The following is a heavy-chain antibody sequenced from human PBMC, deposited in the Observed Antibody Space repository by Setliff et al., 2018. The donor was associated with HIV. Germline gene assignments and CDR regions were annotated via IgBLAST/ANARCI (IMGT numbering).Heavy chain of an antibody. CDR2: IKQDGSEK. V-gene: IGHV3-7*01. CDR1: GFTFSSYS. Sequence: PGGSLRLSCAASGFTFSSYSMNWVRQAPGKGLEWVANIKQDGSEKYYVDSVKGRFTISRDNAKNSLYLQMNSLRADDTAVYYCARSGGLRSFDWLPYHYYFDYWGQGTLVTVSS. D-gene: IGHD3-9*01. CDR3: ARSGGLRSFDWLPYHYYFDY. J-gene: IGHJ4*02.